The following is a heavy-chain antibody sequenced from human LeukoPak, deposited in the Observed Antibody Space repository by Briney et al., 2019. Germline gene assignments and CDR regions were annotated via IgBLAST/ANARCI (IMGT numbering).Heavy chain of an antibody. D-gene: IGHD3-9*01. J-gene: IGHJ3*02. CDR2: INTDGSTT. CDR1: GFTFSSYW. CDR3: AREGRFFDRWSFDI. Sequence: GGSLRLSCAASGFTFSSYWMHWVRQAPGKGLVWVSRINTDGSTTNYADSVKGRFTVSRDNAKNTLYLQMNSLRAEDTAVYYCAREGRFFDRWSFDIWGQGTMVTVSS. V-gene: IGHV3-74*01.